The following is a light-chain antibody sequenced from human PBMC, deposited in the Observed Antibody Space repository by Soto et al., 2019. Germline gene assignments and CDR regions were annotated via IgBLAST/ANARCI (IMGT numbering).Light chain of an antibody. Sequence: EIVLTQSPGTLSLSPGERATLPCRASQSVSSSNLAWYQQKPGQAPRLLIYGASSRATGIPDRFSGSGSGTDFTLTISSLEPEDFVVYYCQQYSSSPLTFGGGTKVEIK. CDR1: QSVSSSN. CDR3: QQYSSSPLT. J-gene: IGKJ4*01. V-gene: IGKV3-20*01. CDR2: GAS.